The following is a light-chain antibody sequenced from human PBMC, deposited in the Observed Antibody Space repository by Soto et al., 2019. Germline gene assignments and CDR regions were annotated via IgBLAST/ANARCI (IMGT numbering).Light chain of an antibody. J-gene: IGLJ1*01. CDR2: EGS. V-gene: IGLV2-23*03. Sequence: QSALTQPASVSGSPGQSITISCTGTSSDVGSYNLVSWYQQHPGKAPKLMIYEGSKRPSGVSNRFSGSKSGNTASLTISGLQAEDQADYSCCSYAGSTTFNYVLGNGTKLT. CDR3: CSYAGSTTFNYV. CDR1: SSDVGSYNL.